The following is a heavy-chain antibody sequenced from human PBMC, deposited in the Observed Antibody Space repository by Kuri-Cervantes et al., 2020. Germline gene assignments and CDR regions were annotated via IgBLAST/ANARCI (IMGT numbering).Heavy chain of an antibody. CDR1: GGSISSGSYY. Sequence: LRLSCTVSGGSISSGSYYWSWIRQPAGKGLEWIGRIYTSGSTNYNPSLKSRVTISVDTSKSQFSLKLSSVTAADTAVYYCARVSIAVAGTGNWFDPWGQGPLVTVSS. D-gene: IGHD6-19*01. V-gene: IGHV4-61*02. J-gene: IGHJ5*02. CDR2: IYTSGST. CDR3: ARVSIAVAGTGNWFDP.